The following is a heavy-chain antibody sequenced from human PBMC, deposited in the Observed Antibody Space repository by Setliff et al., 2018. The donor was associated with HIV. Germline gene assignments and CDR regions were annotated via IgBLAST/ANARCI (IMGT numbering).Heavy chain of an antibody. Sequence: AGGSLRLSCAASGFTFSSYSMNWVRQAPGKGLEWVSYISSSSSTIYYADSVKGRFTVSRDTAKNSLYLQMNSLRAEDTAAYYCARDAGYSGYAWNYWGQGTLVTVSS. CDR2: ISSSSSTI. V-gene: IGHV3-48*01. D-gene: IGHD5-12*01. CDR3: ARDAGYSGYAWNY. CDR1: GFTFSSYS. J-gene: IGHJ4*02.